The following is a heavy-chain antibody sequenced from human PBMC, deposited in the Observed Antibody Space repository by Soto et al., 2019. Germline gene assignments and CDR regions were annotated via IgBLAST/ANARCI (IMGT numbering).Heavy chain of an antibody. V-gene: IGHV3-53*01. D-gene: IGHD3-10*01. CDR2: IYSGGST. CDR1: GFTVSSNY. Sequence: GGSLRLSCAASGFTVSSNYMSWVRQAPGKGLEWVSVIYSGGSTYYADSVKGRFTISRDTSKNTLYLQMNSLRAEDTAVYYCARYFFTSGSGSLDAFDIWGQGTMVTVSS. J-gene: IGHJ3*02. CDR3: ARYFFTSGSGSLDAFDI.